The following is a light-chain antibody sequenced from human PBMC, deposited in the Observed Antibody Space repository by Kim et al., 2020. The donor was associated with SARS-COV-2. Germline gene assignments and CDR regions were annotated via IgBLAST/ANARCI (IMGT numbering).Light chain of an antibody. CDR2: SAS. CDR1: QNVLSSSINKNF. Sequence: ATINCKSSQNVLSSSINKNFLAWYQQKPGQPPKLLIYSASTRESGVPDRFSGSGSGTDFTLTISSLQAEDVAVYYCQQYYTTPLTFGQGTKVDIK. V-gene: IGKV4-1*01. J-gene: IGKJ1*01. CDR3: QQYYTTPLT.